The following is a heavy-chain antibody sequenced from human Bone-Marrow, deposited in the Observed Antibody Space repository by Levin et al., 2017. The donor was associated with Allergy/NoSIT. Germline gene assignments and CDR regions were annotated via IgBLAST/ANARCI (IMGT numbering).Heavy chain of an antibody. Sequence: ASVKVSCKASGYTFTDYGISWVRQAPGQGLEWMGWISAYNDNTKYAQKFHDRVTMTTDTSTNTAYMEVKSLTSDDTAMYYGARDEPYNSGWYYFDNWGQGTLVTVSS. V-gene: IGHV1-18*01. CDR2: ISAYNDNT. J-gene: IGHJ4*02. D-gene: IGHD6-19*01. CDR1: GYTFTDYG. CDR3: ARDEPYNSGWYYFDN.